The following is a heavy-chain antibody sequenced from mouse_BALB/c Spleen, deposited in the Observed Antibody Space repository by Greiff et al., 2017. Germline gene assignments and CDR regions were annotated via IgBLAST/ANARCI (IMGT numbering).Heavy chain of an antibody. CDR1: GFTFSSFG. V-gene: IGHV5-17*02. CDR2: ISSGSSTI. CDR3: ARVYYRDTSFAY. D-gene: IGHD2-14*01. J-gene: IGHJ3*01. Sequence: VQLKESGAGLVQPGGSRKLSCAASGFTFSSFGMHWVRQAPEKGLEWVAYISSGSSTIYYADTVKGRFTISRDNTKNTLFLQMTSLRSEDTAMYYCARVYYRDTSFAYWGQGTLVTVSA.